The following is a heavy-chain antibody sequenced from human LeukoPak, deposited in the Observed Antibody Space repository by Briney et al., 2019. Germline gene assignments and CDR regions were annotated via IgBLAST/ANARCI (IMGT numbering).Heavy chain of an antibody. CDR3: ARGNRISGRYYSDY. J-gene: IGHJ4*02. CDR1: GGSFSGYY. Sequence: PSEALSLTCAVYGGSFSGYYWSWIRQPPGKGLEWIGEINHSGSTNYNPSLKSRVTISVDTSKNQFSLKLSSVTAADTAVYYCARGNRISGRYYSDYCGQGTLVTVSS. V-gene: IGHV4-34*01. CDR2: INHSGST. D-gene: IGHD3-10*01.